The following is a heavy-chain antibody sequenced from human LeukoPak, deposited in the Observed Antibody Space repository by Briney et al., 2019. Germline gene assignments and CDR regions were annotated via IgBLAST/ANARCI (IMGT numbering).Heavy chain of an antibody. V-gene: IGHV4-59*01. CDR2: IHERGST. Sequence: SETLSLTSTGSGDFISSYYWSWLRQSPGEGLEWIGYIHERGSTNHNPSLKSRVTMSVDTSKNQFSLKLTSVTAADTAVYFCAKSPRTVTTIFDYWGQGTLVTVSS. J-gene: IGHJ4*02. D-gene: IGHD5-12*01. CDR3: AKSPRTVTTIFDY. CDR1: GDFISSYY.